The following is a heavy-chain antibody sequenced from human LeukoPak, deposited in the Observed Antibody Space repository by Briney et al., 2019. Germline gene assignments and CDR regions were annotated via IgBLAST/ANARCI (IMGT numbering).Heavy chain of an antibody. V-gene: IGHV1-46*01. D-gene: IGHD3-10*01. Sequence: GASVKVSCKASGYTFTSYYMHRVRQAPGQGLEWMGIINPSGGSTSYAQKFQGRVTMTRDTSTSTVYMELSSLRSEDTAVYYCARDQIYGSGSYYPGKFDYWGQGTLVTVSS. CDR3: ARDQIYGSGSYYPGKFDY. CDR2: INPSGGST. CDR1: GYTFTSYY. J-gene: IGHJ4*02.